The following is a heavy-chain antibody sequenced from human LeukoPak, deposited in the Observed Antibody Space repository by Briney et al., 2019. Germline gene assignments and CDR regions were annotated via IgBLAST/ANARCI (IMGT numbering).Heavy chain of an antibody. D-gene: IGHD2-2*01. CDR2: IYTSGST. CDR3: ARGSHSQLYYYYGMDV. CDR1: GGSMSSYY. J-gene: IGHJ6*02. Sequence: SETLSLTCTVSGGSMSSYYGSWVREPAGKGVEWVGHIYTSGSTKYNPSLKRRVTMSVDTSKNQFSLKLSSVTAADTAVYYCARGSHSQLYYYYGMDVWGQGTTVTVSS. V-gene: IGHV4-4*07.